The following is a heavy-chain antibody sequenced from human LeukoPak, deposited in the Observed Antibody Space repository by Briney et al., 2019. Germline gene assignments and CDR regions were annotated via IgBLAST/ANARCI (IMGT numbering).Heavy chain of an antibody. V-gene: IGHV4-59*01. Sequence: RASETLSLTCTVSGGSINGYYWSWIRQPPGKGLDWIGYIYYSGSTNYNPSLKSRVTISVDTSKNQFSLKLSSVTAADTAVYYCARGSNYYGSGSAYYYYMDVWGKGTTVTVSS. D-gene: IGHD3-10*01. J-gene: IGHJ6*03. CDR3: ARGSNYYGSGSAYYYYMDV. CDR2: IYYSGST. CDR1: GGSINGYY.